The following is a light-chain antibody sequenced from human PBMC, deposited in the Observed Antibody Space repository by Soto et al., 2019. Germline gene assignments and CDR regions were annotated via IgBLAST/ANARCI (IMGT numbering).Light chain of an antibody. CDR1: QMISSW. J-gene: IGKJ5*01. Sequence: DIQMTQSPSTLCASVGDRVTITCRASQMISSWLDWYQQKPGKAPKLLIYKASSLESGGPSRFSGSGAGTEFTLTISSLQPDDFATYYCQQYNSYTSTFGPGTRLEIK. CDR3: QQYNSYTST. V-gene: IGKV1-5*03. CDR2: KAS.